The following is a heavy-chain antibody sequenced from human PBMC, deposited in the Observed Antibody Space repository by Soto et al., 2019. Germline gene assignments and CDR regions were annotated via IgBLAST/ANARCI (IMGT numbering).Heavy chain of an antibody. V-gene: IGHV4-59*01. CDR2: IYSSGIT. J-gene: IGHJ4*02. CDR1: GDSMNTYY. D-gene: IGHD3-3*01. Sequence: SETLSLTCSVSGDSMNTYYWSWIRQPPGKGLEWIGYIYSSGITNYNVSLKSRVVLSVDTSMSRFSLNLSSVTAADTAVYYCARGSGNPFDYWGQGLLVTVSS. CDR3: ARGSGNPFDY.